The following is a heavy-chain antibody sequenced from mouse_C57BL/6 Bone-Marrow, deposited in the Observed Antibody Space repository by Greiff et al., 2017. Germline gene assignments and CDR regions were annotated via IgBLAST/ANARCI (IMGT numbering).Heavy chain of an antibody. Sequence: EVQLQESGPGLAKPSQTLSLTCSVTGYSITSDYWNWIRKFPGNKLEYMGYISYSGNTYSNPSLKSRNFITRATSTNQYYLQLNSVTTEDTATYYCARYGGYYFDYWGQGTTLTVSS. J-gene: IGHJ2*01. V-gene: IGHV3-8*01. CDR1: GYSITSDY. CDR2: ISYSGNT. CDR3: ARYGGYYFDY.